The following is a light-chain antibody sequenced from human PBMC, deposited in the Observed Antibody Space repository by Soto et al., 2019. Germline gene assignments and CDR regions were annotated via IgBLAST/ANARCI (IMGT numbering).Light chain of an antibody. J-gene: IGLJ2*01. V-gene: IGLV2-14*01. CDR2: DVS. Sequence: QSALTQPASVSGSPGQSITISCTGTSRDVGGYNYVSWYQQHPGKAPKVIMYDVSNRPSGVSNRFSGSKSGNTASLTISGLQAEYEADYYFSSYTTTTTLLVFGGGTKLTVL. CDR3: SSYTTTTTLLV. CDR1: SRDVGGYNY.